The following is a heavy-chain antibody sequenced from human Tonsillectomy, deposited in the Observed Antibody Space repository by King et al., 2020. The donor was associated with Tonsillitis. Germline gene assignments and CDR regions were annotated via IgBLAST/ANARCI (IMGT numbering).Heavy chain of an antibody. Sequence: QLVQSGAEVKKPGASVKVSCKASGYTFSGYYMHWVRQAPGQGLEWMGWINPNSGGTNYAQKFQGRVTLTRDTSISTAYMELSRLRSDDTAVYYCARDYCTNGGCSWFDPWGQGTLVTVSS. D-gene: IGHD2-8*01. CDR3: ARDYCTNGGCSWFDP. CDR1: GYTFSGYY. V-gene: IGHV1-2*02. CDR2: INPNSGGT. J-gene: IGHJ5*02.